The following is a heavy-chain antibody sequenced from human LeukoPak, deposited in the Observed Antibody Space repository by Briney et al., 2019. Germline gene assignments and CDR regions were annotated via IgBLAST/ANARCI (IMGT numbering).Heavy chain of an antibody. Sequence: GGSLRLSCAASGFTFNTFNMNWFRQAPGKGLEWVSSINSGGDYKYYADSVKGRFTTSRDNAKNSLSLQLNSLRVEDTAIYYCARGHYDVLASSYKWTPDYWGQGTLVTVSS. CDR3: ARGHYDVLASSYKWTPDY. V-gene: IGHV3-21*01. CDR2: INSGGDYK. D-gene: IGHD3-9*01. J-gene: IGHJ4*02. CDR1: GFTFNTFN.